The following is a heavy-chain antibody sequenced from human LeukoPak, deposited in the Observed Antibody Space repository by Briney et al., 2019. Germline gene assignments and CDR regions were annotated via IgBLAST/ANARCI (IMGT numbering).Heavy chain of an antibody. J-gene: IGHJ3*02. D-gene: IGHD3-22*01. Sequence: PGGSLRLSCAASGFTFSDHYMSWIRQAPGKGLEWHSYIISTGSTMYYADSVKGRFTISRDNAKNSLYLQMNSLRAEDTAVYYCARDSSAYRDAFDIWGQGTMVTVSS. V-gene: IGHV3-11*04. CDR1: GFTFSDHY. CDR2: IISTGSTM. CDR3: ARDSSAYRDAFDI.